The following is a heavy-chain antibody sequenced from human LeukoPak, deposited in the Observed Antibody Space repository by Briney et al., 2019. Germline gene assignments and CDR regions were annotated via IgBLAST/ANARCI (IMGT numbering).Heavy chain of an antibody. Sequence: PGGSLRLSCAASGFTFSSYGMSWVRQAPGKGPEWVANIKQDGSEKYYVDSVKGRFTISRDNSKNTLYLQMNSLRAEDTAVYYCANLLRWEPYWGQGTLVTVSS. CDR3: ANLLRWEPY. V-gene: IGHV3-7*01. CDR2: IKQDGSEK. CDR1: GFTFSSYG. J-gene: IGHJ4*02. D-gene: IGHD4-23*01.